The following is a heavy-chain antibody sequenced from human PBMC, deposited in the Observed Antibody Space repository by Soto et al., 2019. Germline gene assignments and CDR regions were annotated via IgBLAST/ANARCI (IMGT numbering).Heavy chain of an antibody. Sequence: QVHLQQWGAGLLKPSETLSLTCAVYGGSFSGYYWTWIRQPPGKGLEWIGEINHRGYTNYSPSLKSRITKSVDTSKNQFSLKLTSVAAADSAVYYCARPDGYSGYSLDFWDQGALVTVSS. D-gene: IGHD5-12*01. CDR3: ARPDGYSGYSLDF. J-gene: IGHJ4*02. CDR1: GGSFSGYY. V-gene: IGHV4-34*01. CDR2: INHRGYT.